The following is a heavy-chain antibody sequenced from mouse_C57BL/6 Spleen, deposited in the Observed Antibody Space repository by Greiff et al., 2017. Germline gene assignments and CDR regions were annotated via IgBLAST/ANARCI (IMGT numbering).Heavy chain of an antibody. D-gene: IGHD1-1*01. CDR3: TLRDYAMDY. J-gene: IGHJ4*01. CDR1: GFNIKDDY. CDR2: IDPENGDT. V-gene: IGHV14-4*01. Sequence: EVQLQQSGAELVRPGASVKLSCTASGFNIKDDYMHWVKQRPEQGLEWIGWIDPENGDTEYASKFQGKATITADTASNTAYLQLSSLTSEDTAVYYCTLRDYAMDYWGQGTSGTVSS.